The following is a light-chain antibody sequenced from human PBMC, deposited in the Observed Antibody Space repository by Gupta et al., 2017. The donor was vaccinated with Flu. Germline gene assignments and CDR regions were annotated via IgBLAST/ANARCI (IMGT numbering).Light chain of an antibody. Sequence: PSSLSASFGDRVTITCRASQRISRFLNWYQQKPGQAPKLLIYAASRLKSGVPSRFSGSGSGADFTLTISTLQPEDFATYYCQQSDSTEWTFGQGTQVEIK. CDR3: QQSDSTEWT. V-gene: IGKV1-39*01. CDR2: AAS. J-gene: IGKJ1*01. CDR1: QRISRF.